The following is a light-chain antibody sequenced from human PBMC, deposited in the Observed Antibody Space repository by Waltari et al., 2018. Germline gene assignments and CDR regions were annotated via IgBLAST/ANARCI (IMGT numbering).Light chain of an antibody. V-gene: IGKV4-1*01. CDR3: QQYYSTPLT. Sequence: DIVMTQSPDSLAVSLGERATINCKSSQSVLYSSNNKNNLAWYQQKPGQPPKQLIYWASTRESGVPDRFSGSGSGTDFTLTISSLQSEDVAVYYCQQYYSTPLTFGQGTKLEIK. CDR2: WAS. CDR1: QSVLYSSNNKNN. J-gene: IGKJ2*01.